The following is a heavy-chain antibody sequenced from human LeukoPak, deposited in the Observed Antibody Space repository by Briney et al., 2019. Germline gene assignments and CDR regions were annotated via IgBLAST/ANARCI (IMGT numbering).Heavy chain of an antibody. CDR2: IRVYNGNT. D-gene: IGHD3-9*01. Sequence: ASVKVSCKASGYTFTSYGINWVRQAPGQGLEWMGWIRVYNGNTNYAQKLQGRVTMTTDTSTSTAYMELSSLRSEDTAVYYCARDAHPHYDILTGYNSFDYWGQGTLVTVSS. V-gene: IGHV1-18*01. J-gene: IGHJ4*02. CDR1: GYTFTSYG. CDR3: ARDAHPHYDILTGYNSFDY.